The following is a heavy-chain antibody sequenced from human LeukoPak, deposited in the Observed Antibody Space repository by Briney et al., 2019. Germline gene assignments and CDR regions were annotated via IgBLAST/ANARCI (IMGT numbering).Heavy chain of an antibody. D-gene: IGHD5-18*01. Sequence: SEILSLTCAVSGGSISSSNWWSWVRQPPGKGLEWIGEIYHSGSTNYNPSLKSRVTLSVDTSKNQFSLKLSSVTAADTAVYYCARHRLPLWPPYNWFDPWGQGTLVTVSS. CDR2: IYHSGST. J-gene: IGHJ5*02. CDR3: ARHRLPLWPPYNWFDP. CDR1: GGSISSSNW. V-gene: IGHV4-4*02.